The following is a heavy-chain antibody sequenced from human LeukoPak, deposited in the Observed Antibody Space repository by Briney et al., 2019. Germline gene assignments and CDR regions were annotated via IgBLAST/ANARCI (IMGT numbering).Heavy chain of an antibody. Sequence: PSETLSLTCTVSGGSISSYYWSWIRQPPGKGLEWIGYIFYSGSTNYNPSLKSRVTISVDTSKNQFSLKLSSVTAADTAVYYCARHNGSALFMDVWGQGTTVTVSS. CDR1: GGSISSYY. D-gene: IGHD3-10*01. CDR2: IFYSGST. J-gene: IGHJ6*02. CDR3: ARHNGSALFMDV. V-gene: IGHV4-59*08.